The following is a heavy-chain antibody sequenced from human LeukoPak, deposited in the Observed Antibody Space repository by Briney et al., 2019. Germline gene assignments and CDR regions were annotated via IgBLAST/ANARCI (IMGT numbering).Heavy chain of an antibody. CDR3: ARGFRDIVVVVAAPVLAP. CDR1: GYTFTSYD. Sequence: ASVKVSCKASGYTFTSYDINWVRQATGQGLEWMGWMNPNSGNTGYAQKFQGRVTMTRNTSISTAYMELSSLRSEDTAVYYCARGFRDIVVVVAAPVLAPWGQGTLVTVSS. D-gene: IGHD2-15*01. CDR2: MNPNSGNT. V-gene: IGHV1-8*01. J-gene: IGHJ5*02.